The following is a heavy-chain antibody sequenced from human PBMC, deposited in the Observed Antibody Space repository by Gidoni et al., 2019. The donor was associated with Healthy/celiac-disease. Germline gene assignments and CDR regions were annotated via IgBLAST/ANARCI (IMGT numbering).Heavy chain of an antibody. J-gene: IGHJ6*02. CDR3: ARVYCSGDCYNNYYYGMDV. V-gene: IGHV1-18*01. Sequence: QVQPAQSGAEVKNPGASVNVFCNASGYTFTSHGIGWVRLAPGQGREWMGWISDYSGNTNYAKKLQGRVTMTTDTSTSTAYMELRSLRSDDTAVYYCARVYCSGDCYNNYYYGMDVWGQGTTVTVSS. D-gene: IGHD2-21*02. CDR2: ISDYSGNT. CDR1: GYTFTSHG.